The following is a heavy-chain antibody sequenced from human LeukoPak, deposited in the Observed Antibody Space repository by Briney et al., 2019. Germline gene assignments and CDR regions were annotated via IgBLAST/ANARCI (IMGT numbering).Heavy chain of an antibody. CDR2: IIPIFGTA. J-gene: IGHJ4*02. D-gene: IGHD3-3*01. CDR3: ARVKFLEWLWEY. Sequence: SVKVSCKASGGTSSSYAISWVRQAPGQGLEWMGGIIPIFGTANYAQKFQGRVTITADESTSTAYMELSSLRSEDTAVYYCARVKFLEWLWEYWGQGTLVTVSS. V-gene: IGHV1-69*01. CDR1: GGTSSSYA.